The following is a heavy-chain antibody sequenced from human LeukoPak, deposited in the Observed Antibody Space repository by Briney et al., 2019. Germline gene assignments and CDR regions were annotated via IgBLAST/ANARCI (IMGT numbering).Heavy chain of an antibody. CDR3: ARDMSSGSYNFDY. CDR2: IYSGGST. CDR1: GFTVSSNY. J-gene: IGHJ4*02. Sequence: GGSLRLSCAASGFTVSSNYMSWVRQAPGKGLEWVSVIYSGGSTYYADSVKGRFTISRDNSKNTLYLQMNSLRAEDAAVYYCARDMSSGSYNFDYWGQGTLVTVSS. D-gene: IGHD1-26*01. V-gene: IGHV3-66*02.